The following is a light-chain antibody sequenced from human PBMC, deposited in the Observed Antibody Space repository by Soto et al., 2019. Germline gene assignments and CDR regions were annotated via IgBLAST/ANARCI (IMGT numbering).Light chain of an antibody. V-gene: IGKV3-11*01. CDR3: QQRSNWPGFS. J-gene: IGKJ3*01. Sequence: EIVLTQSPSTLSLSPGERATLSCRASQSVSSYLAWYQQKPGQAPRLLIYDASNRATGIPARFSGSGSGTDFNLTISSLEPEDFAVYYCQQRSNWPGFSYGPGTKVDI. CDR1: QSVSSY. CDR2: DAS.